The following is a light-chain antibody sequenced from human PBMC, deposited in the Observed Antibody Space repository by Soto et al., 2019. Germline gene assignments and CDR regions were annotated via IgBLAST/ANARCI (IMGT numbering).Light chain of an antibody. CDR2: CAS. V-gene: IGKV3-20*01. CDR3: QEFSSN. Sequence: DIVLTQSPGPLSLSPGDTATLSRSASHTGSTSLTWYQHKPGQAPRLLIDCASNRATGIPDRVSGSGSGTDFILTIIRLEPEDFAVYYCQEFSSNFGGGTKVDI. CDR1: HTGSTS. J-gene: IGKJ4*01.